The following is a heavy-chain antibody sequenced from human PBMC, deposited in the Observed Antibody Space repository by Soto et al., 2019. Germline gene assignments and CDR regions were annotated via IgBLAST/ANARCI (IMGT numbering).Heavy chain of an antibody. J-gene: IGHJ6*02. CDR2: LDQSGGT. CDR1: GDSLRGQS. D-gene: IGHD6-19*01. CDR3: AREDSNGWSGESLDV. V-gene: IGHV4-34*01. Sequence: QVQLQQWGAGLLKVSETLSLTCAVVGDSLRGQSWNWTRQSPGKGLEWIGELDQSGGTNYNPSLKSRAIISDDTSKNQFSLTLTSVTAADTAVYYCAREDSNGWSGESLDVWGQGTTVTVSS.